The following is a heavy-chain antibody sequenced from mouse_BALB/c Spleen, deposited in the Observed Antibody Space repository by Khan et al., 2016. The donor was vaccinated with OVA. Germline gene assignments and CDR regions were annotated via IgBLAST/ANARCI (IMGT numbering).Heavy chain of an antibody. V-gene: IGHV14-1*02. Sequence: VQLKQSGAELVRPGALVNLSCKVSGFNFKDYYMHWVKQRPEQGLEWIGWIDPENGNTIYDPKFPGKASITSDTSSNTAYLRLSRLTTEDTADYYCARDGYSHWFAYWGQGTLVTVSA. D-gene: IGHD2-3*01. J-gene: IGHJ3*01. CDR3: ARDGYSHWFAY. CDR1: GFNFKDYY. CDR2: IDPENGNT.